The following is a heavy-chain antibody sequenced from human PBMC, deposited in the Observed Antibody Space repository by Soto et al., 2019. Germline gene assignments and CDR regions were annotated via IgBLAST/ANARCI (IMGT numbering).Heavy chain of an antibody. Sequence: EVQVLESGGGLVQPGGSLRLSCAVSGFTFSSSAMSWVRQAPGKGLEWVSAINGGGDSTYYQASVKGRFTISRDNVKNTLYLQMNSLRAEDTAVYYCAKGPTIFGVVIIPEYYYGMDVWGQGTTVTVSS. CDR3: AKGPTIFGVVIIPEYYYGMDV. D-gene: IGHD3-3*01. V-gene: IGHV3-23*01. J-gene: IGHJ6*02. CDR2: INGGGDST. CDR1: GFTFSSSA.